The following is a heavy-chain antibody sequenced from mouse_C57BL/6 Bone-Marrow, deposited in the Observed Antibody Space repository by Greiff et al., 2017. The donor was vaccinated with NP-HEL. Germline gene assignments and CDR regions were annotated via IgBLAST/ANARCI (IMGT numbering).Heavy chain of an antibody. CDR3: AREGIYYYGPFAY. CDR2: IDPSDSYT. D-gene: IGHD1-1*01. V-gene: IGHV1-50*01. Sequence: VQLQQPGAELVKPGASVKLSCKASGYTFTSYWMQWVKQRPGQGLEWIGEIDPSDSYTNDNQKFKGKATLTVDTSSSTAYMQLSSLTSEDSAVYYCAREGIYYYGPFAYWGQGTLVTVSA. CDR1: GYTFTSYW. J-gene: IGHJ3*01.